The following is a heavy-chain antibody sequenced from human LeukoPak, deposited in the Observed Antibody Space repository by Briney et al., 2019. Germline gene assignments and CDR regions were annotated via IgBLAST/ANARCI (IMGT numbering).Heavy chain of an antibody. CDR3: ASGPGYSSSWYFDY. Sequence: GGSLRLSCAASGFTFSDYYMSWIRQAPGNGLEWVSYISSSGSTIYYADSVKGRFTISRDNAKNSLYLQMNSLRAEDTAVYYCASGPGYSSSWYFDYWGQGTLVTVSS. CDR1: GFTFSDYY. V-gene: IGHV3-11*04. J-gene: IGHJ4*02. CDR2: ISSSGSTI. D-gene: IGHD6-13*01.